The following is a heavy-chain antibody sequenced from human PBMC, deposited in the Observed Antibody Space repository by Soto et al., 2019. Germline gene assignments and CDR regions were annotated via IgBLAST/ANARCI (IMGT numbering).Heavy chain of an antibody. CDR1: GFTFSSYS. Sequence: GGSLRLSCAASGFTFSSYSMNWVRQAPGKGLEWVSYISSSSSTIYYADSVKGRFTISRDNAKNSLYLQMNSLRDEDTAVYYCARKSITGTTANRYYYGMGVWGQGTTVTVSS. CDR3: ARKSITGTTANRYYYGMGV. V-gene: IGHV3-48*02. CDR2: ISSSSSTI. J-gene: IGHJ6*02. D-gene: IGHD1-7*01.